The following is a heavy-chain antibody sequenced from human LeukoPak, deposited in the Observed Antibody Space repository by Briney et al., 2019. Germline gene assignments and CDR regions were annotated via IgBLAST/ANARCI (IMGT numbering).Heavy chain of an antibody. CDR2: ISWNSGSI. CDR1: GFTFDDYA. D-gene: IGHD6-19*01. V-gene: IGHV3-9*01. CDR3: AKDRAVAAYWYFDL. Sequence: GGSLRLSCAASGFTFDDYAMHGVRQAPGKGLEWVSGISWNSGSIGYADSVKGRFTISRDNAKNSLYLQMNSLRAEDTALYYCAKDRAVAAYWYFDLWGRGTLVTVSS. J-gene: IGHJ2*01.